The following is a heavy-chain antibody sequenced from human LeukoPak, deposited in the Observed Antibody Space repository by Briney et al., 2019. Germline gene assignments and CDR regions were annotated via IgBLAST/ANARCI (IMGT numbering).Heavy chain of an antibody. D-gene: IGHD4-23*01. CDR2: ITSSSSYT. V-gene: IGHV3-21*01. Sequence: GGSLRLSCAASGFTFSGYTMNWVRQAPGKGLEWVSSITSSSSYTYYADSVRGRFTISRDNAKNSLYLQMNSLRAEDTGVYYCAKVGSGGANYYYYYMDVWGKGTTVTVSS. CDR1: GFTFSGYT. CDR3: AKVGSGGANYYYYYMDV. J-gene: IGHJ6*03.